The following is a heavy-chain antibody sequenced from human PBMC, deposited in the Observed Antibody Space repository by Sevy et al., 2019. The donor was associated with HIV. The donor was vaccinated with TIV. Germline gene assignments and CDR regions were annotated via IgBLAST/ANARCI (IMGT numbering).Heavy chain of an antibody. CDR2: IISSNNYI. CDR3: ARDLREYSSSSKYYFDY. CDR1: GFTFSSYS. V-gene: IGHV3-21*01. J-gene: IGHJ4*02. Sequence: GGSLRLSCAASGFTFSSYSMNWVRQAPGKGLEWVSSIISSNNYIYYADSLKGRFTISRDNAKNSLYLQMNSLRAEDTAVYYCARDLREYSSSSKYYFDYWGQGILVTVSS. D-gene: IGHD6-6*01.